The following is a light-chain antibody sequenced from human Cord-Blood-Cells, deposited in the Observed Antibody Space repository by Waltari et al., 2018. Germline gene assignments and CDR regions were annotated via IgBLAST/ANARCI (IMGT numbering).Light chain of an antibody. Sequence: IALTHSPATLSSSPGDTATPSCRASQSVSSYLAGYQQRPGQAPRLLIYDASNRATGIPARFSGSGSGTDFTLTISSLEPEDFAVYYCQQRSNWLTFGGGTKVEIK. CDR1: QSVSSY. CDR3: QQRSNWLT. CDR2: DAS. J-gene: IGKJ4*01. V-gene: IGKV3-11*01.